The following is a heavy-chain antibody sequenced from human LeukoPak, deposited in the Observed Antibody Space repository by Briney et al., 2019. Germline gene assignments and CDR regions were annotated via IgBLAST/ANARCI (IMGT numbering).Heavy chain of an antibody. D-gene: IGHD3-22*01. CDR1: GGTFSSYA. CDR3: ARDFYYDSSGYPIRAFGI. V-gene: IGHV1-69*06. CDR2: IIPIFGTA. Sequence: SVKVSCKASGGTFSSYAISWVRQAPGQGLEWMGGIIPIFGTANYAQKFQGRVTITADKSTSTAYMELSSLRSEDTAVYYCARDFYYDSSGYPIRAFGIWGQGTMVTVSS. J-gene: IGHJ3*02.